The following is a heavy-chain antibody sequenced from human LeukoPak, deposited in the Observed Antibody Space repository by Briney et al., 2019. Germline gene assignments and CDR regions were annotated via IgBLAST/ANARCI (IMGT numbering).Heavy chain of an antibody. CDR2: IKQDGSEK. CDR3: ARNGLSQNYGSGSYIVFDY. D-gene: IGHD3-10*01. J-gene: IGHJ4*02. Sequence: GGSLRLSCAASGFTFSSYWMSWVRQAPGKGLEWVANIKQDGSEKYYADSVKGRFTISRDNAKNSLYLQMNSLRAEDTAVYYCARNGLSQNYGSGSYIVFDYWGQGTLVTVSS. V-gene: IGHV3-7*01. CDR1: GFTFSSYW.